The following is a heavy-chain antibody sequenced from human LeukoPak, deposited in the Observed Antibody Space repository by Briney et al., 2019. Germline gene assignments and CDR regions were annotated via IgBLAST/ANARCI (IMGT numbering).Heavy chain of an antibody. CDR3: AGRRVLDASFDY. J-gene: IGHJ4*02. CDR2: IYSSDNT. Sequence: PGGSLRLSCAASGFTVSGNYMSWARQAPGKGLEWVSVIYSSDNTYYLDSVKGRFTVSRDNSKNTLYLQMNSLRAEDTAVYYCAGRRVLDASFDYWGQGTLVTVSS. CDR1: GFTVSGNY. D-gene: IGHD3-16*01. V-gene: IGHV3-66*02.